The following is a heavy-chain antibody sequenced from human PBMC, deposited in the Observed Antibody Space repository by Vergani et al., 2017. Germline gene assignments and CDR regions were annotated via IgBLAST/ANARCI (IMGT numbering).Heavy chain of an antibody. CDR2: IYYSGST. J-gene: IGHJ4*02. CDR3: ARDRVGATGFDY. V-gene: IGHV4-59*01. D-gene: IGHD1-26*01. CDR1: GGSISSYY. Sequence: QVQLQESGPGLVKPPETLSLTCTVSGGSISSYYWSWTRQPPGQRLEWIGYIYYSGSTNYNPSLKSRVTISVDTSKNQFSLKLSSVTAADTAMYYCARDRVGATGFDYWSQGTLVTVSS.